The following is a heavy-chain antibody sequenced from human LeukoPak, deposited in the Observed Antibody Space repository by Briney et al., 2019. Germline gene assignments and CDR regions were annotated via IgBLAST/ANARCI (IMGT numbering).Heavy chain of an antibody. Sequence: GGSLRLSCAASGFSFSSYIMNWVRQAPGKGLEWVSSISSASNYIYYAVSVKGRFTISRDNTKNSLYLQMNSLRAEDTAVYYCAGVPNYYYYYYMDVWGKGTTVTVSS. J-gene: IGHJ6*03. CDR1: GFSFSSYI. CDR3: AGVPNYYYYYYMDV. V-gene: IGHV3-21*01. CDR2: ISSASNYI.